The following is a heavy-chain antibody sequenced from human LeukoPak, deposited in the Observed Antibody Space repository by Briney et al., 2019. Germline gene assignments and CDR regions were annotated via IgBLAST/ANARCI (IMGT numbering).Heavy chain of an antibody. Sequence: TGGSLRLSCAASGFTFSSYAMHWVRQAPGKGLEWVAVISYDGSNKYYADSVKGRFTISRDNSKNTLYLQMNSLRAEDAAVYYCARASYQWELRLYGMDVWGQGTTVTVSS. CDR3: ARASYQWELRLYGMDV. J-gene: IGHJ6*02. V-gene: IGHV3-30-3*01. CDR1: GFTFSSYA. D-gene: IGHD1-26*01. CDR2: ISYDGSNK.